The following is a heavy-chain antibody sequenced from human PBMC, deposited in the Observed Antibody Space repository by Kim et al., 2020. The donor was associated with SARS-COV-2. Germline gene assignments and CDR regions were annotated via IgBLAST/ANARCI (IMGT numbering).Heavy chain of an antibody. CDR2: IYYSGST. Sequence: SETLSLTCTVSGGSISSSSYYWGWIRQPPGKGLEWIGSIYYSGSTYYNPSLKSRVTISVDTSKNQFSLKLSSVTAADTAVYYCATLRATAAAGTIQHWGQGTLVTVSS. CDR3: ATLRATAAAGTIQH. J-gene: IGHJ1*01. V-gene: IGHV4-39*01. D-gene: IGHD6-13*01. CDR1: GGSISSSSYY.